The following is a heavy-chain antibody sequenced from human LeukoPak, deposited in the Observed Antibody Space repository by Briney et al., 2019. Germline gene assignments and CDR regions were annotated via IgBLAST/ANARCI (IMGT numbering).Heavy chain of an antibody. CDR1: KFTFSTSA. V-gene: IGHV3-23*01. CDR3: AKESQTYYDIMTGYPNYYFDY. J-gene: IGHJ4*02. D-gene: IGHD3-9*01. Sequence: GGSLRLSCAASKFTFSTSAMSWVRQAPGKGLEWVSAISGSGANTYYVDSVKGRFSISRDNSKNTLYLEMSSLRSDDTAVYYCAKESQTYYDIMTGYPNYYFDYWGQGTLVTVSS. CDR2: ISGSGANT.